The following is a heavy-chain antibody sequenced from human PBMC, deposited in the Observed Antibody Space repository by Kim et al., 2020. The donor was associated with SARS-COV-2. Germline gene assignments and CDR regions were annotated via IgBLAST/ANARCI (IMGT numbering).Heavy chain of an antibody. CDR3: ARVPVGASSWYYFDS. Sequence: NSRKGRFPISRDNAENALYLELNSLSADDTAVYYCARVPVGASSWYYFDSWGQGTLVTVSS. V-gene: IGHV3-11*05. J-gene: IGHJ4*02. D-gene: IGHD6-13*01.